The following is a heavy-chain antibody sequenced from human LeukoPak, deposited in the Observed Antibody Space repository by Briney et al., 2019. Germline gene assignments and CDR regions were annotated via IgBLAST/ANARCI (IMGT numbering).Heavy chain of an antibody. Sequence: GGSLRLSCAASGFTFDDYAMHWVRQAPGKGLEWVSFISGDGGSTYYAESVKGRFTISRDNSKSTVYMQMHSLRAEDTAVYYCAKALGSIVVTTTDYWGQGTLVTVSS. D-gene: IGHD5-12*01. CDR1: GFTFDDYA. CDR2: ISGDGGST. J-gene: IGHJ4*02. CDR3: AKALGSIVVTTTDY. V-gene: IGHV3-23*01.